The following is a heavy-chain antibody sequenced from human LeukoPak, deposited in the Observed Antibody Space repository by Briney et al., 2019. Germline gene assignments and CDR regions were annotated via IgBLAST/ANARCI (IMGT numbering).Heavy chain of an antibody. J-gene: IGHJ4*02. CDR3: AKGRSLGYSYGLLDY. D-gene: IGHD5-18*01. CDR2: ISYDGSNK. Sequence: PGRSLRLSCAASGFTFSNYGMHWVRQAPGKGLEWVAVISYDGSNKHYADSVKGRFTISGDNSKNTLYLQMNSLRAEDTAIYYCAKGRSLGYSYGLLDYWGQGTLVTVSS. V-gene: IGHV3-30*18. CDR1: GFTFSNYG.